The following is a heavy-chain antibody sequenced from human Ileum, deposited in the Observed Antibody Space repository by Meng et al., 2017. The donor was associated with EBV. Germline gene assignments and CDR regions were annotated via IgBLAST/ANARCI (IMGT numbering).Heavy chain of an antibody. CDR3: ERGSGAGGRDCFDP. V-gene: IGHV1-8*02. J-gene: IGHJ5*02. CDR1: GDTFSNNN. D-gene: IGHD3-16*01. Sequence: QLGASGPGGEKPWASLTLSCDISGDTFSNNNVDWYRHAPAQGIEWVGRVNTNSGNKGYDQKSQDRDTMITNTPISTAYMELRSLTSEDTDLYYCERGSGAGGRDCFDPWGQGTLVTVSS. CDR2: VNTNSGNK.